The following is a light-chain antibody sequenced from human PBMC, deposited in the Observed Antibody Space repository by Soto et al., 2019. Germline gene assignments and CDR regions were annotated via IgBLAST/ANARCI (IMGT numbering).Light chain of an antibody. V-gene: IGKV3-15*01. CDR1: QSVGSN. CDR2: GAS. CDR3: QHHDNWQYT. J-gene: IGKJ2*01. Sequence: EIVMTQSPVTLSVSPGERATLSCRASQSVGSNLAWYQQRPGQAHRLLIYGASTRATGIPARFSGSGSGTEFTLTISSLQSEDFAVYYCQHHDNWQYTFGQGTKLEIK.